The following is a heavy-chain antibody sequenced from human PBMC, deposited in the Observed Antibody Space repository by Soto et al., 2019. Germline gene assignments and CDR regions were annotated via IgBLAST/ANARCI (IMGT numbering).Heavy chain of an antibody. CDR3: TTDLRITVFGVVPDGY. J-gene: IGHJ4*02. CDR1: GFTFSNAW. V-gene: IGHV3-15*07. D-gene: IGHD3-3*01. Sequence: GGSLRLSCEASGFTFSNAWMNWVRQAPGKGLEWVGRIKSKTHGGARDYAAPVKGRFTISRDDSENTMYLQMTSLKTEDTAVYYCTTDLRITVFGVVPDGYWGQGTLVTVSS. CDR2: IKSKTHGGAR.